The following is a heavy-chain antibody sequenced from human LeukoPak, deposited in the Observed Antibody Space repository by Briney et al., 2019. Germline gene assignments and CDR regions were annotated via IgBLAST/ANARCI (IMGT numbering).Heavy chain of an antibody. V-gene: IGHV3-11*01. Sequence: GGSLRLSCAASGFTFSDYYMSWIRQAPGKGLEWVSYISSSGSTIYYADSVKGRFTISRDNAKNSLYLQMNSLRAEDTAVYYCSGSRTSWYYMDVWGKGTTVTVSS. CDR1: GFTFSDYY. CDR2: ISSSGSTI. D-gene: IGHD2-2*01. J-gene: IGHJ6*03. CDR3: SGSRTSWYYMDV.